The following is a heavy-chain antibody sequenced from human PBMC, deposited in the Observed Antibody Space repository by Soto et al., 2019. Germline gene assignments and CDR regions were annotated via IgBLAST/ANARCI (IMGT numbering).Heavy chain of an antibody. CDR3: TTELDDYIWGSYRPVPPDI. Sequence: GGSLRLSCAASVFTFSNAWMSWVRQAPGKGLEWVGRIKSKTDGGTTDYAAPVKGRFTISRDDSKNTLYLQMNSLKTEDTAVYYCTTELDDYIWGSYRPVPPDIWGQGTMVTVSS. CDR1: VFTFSNAW. V-gene: IGHV3-15*01. CDR2: IKSKTDGGTT. J-gene: IGHJ3*02. D-gene: IGHD3-16*02.